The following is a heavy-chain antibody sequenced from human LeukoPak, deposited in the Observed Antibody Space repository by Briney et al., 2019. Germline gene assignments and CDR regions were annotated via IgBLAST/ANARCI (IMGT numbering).Heavy chain of an antibody. CDR3: ATLSLWDIVVVPAAIGIDY. CDR1: GFTFSSYG. Sequence: GGSLRLSCAASGFTFSSYGMHWVRQAPGKGLEWVAFIRYDGSNKYYADSVKRRFTISRDNSKNTLYLQMNSLRAEDTAVYYCATLSLWDIVVVPAAIGIDYWGQGTLVTVSS. CDR2: IRYDGSNK. V-gene: IGHV3-30*02. J-gene: IGHJ4*02. D-gene: IGHD2-2*02.